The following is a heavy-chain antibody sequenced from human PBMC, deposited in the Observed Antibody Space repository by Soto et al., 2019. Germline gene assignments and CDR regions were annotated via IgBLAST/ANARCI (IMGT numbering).Heavy chain of an antibody. Sequence: GGSLRLSCAASGFTFSSYDMHWVRQATGKGLEWVSAIGTAGDPYYPGSVKGRFTISRENAKNSLYLQMNSLRAGDTAVYYCARADSSGRYYFDYWGQGTLVTVSS. J-gene: IGHJ4*02. CDR2: IGTAGDP. CDR3: ARADSSGRYYFDY. CDR1: GFTFSSYD. D-gene: IGHD6-19*01. V-gene: IGHV3-13*05.